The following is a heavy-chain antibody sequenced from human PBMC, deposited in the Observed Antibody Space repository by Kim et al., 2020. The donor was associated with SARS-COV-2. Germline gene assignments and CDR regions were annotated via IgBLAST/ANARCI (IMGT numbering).Heavy chain of an antibody. V-gene: IGHV5-51*01. J-gene: IGHJ6*02. CDR3: ARHKWERAYYYGMDV. Sequence: GESLKISCKGSGYSFTSYWIGWVRQMPGKGLEWMGIIYPGDSDTRYSPSFQGQVTISADKSISTAYLQWSSLKASDTAMYYCARHKWERAYYYGMDVWGQGTTVTVSS. CDR1: GYSFTSYW. D-gene: IGHD1-26*01. CDR2: IYPGDSDT.